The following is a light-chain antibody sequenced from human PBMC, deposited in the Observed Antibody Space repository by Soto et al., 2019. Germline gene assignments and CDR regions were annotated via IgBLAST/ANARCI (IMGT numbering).Light chain of an antibody. CDR1: QGISSW. CDR3: QQANSFPIT. CDR2: AAS. V-gene: IGKV1-12*01. Sequence: DIQMTQSPSTLSASVGDRVTITCRASQGISSWLAWYQKKPGKAPNLLIYAASSLQSGVPSRFSGSESGTDFTLTISSLQPEDCAIYFCQQANSFPITFGQGTRLEN. J-gene: IGKJ5*01.